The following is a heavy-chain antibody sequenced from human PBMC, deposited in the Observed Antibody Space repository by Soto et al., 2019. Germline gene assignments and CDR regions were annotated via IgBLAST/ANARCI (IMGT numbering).Heavy chain of an antibody. V-gene: IGHV4-34*01. J-gene: IGHJ6*02. CDR1: GGSFSGYY. D-gene: IGHD1-7*01. CDR2: INHSGST. CDR3: ARGSDWLELLNYYYYGMDV. Sequence: NPSETLSLTCAVYGGSFSGYYWSWIRQPPGKGLEWIGEINHSGSTNYNPSLKSRVTISVDTSKNQFSLRAEDTAVYYCARGSDWLELLNYYYYGMDVWGQGTTVTVSS.